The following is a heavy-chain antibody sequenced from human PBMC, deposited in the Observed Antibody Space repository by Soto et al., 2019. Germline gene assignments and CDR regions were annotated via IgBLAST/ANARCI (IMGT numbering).Heavy chain of an antibody. CDR1: NGSISSSNYH. Sequence: QLQLQESGPGLVKPSETLSLTCTVSNGSISSSNYHWGWIRQAPGKGLECMGGIYYSGTTYYNTTLKSRVTKSGETSKNQFSLKLSSVTAADTAVYYCARRKHGDSSGWGEFDYWGQGTLVTVSS. CDR3: ARRKHGDSSGWGEFDY. J-gene: IGHJ4*02. D-gene: IGHD6-19*01. CDR2: IYYSGTT. V-gene: IGHV4-39*01.